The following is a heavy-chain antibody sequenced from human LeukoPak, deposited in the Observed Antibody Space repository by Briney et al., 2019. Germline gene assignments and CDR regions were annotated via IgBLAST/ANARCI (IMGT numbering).Heavy chain of an antibody. J-gene: IGHJ4*02. D-gene: IGHD6-19*01. V-gene: IGHV3-21*01. Sequence: GGSLRLSCAASGFTFSSYSMNWVRQAPGKGLEWVSSISSSSSYIYYADSVKGRFTISRDNAKNSLYLQMNSLRAEDTAVYYCVHSSGWFWDYWGQGTLVTVSS. CDR2: ISSSSSYI. CDR3: VHSSGWFWDY. CDR1: GFTFSSYS.